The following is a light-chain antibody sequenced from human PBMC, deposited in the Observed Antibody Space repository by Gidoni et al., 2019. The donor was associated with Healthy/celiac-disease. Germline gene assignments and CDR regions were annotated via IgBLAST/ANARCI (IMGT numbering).Light chain of an antibody. Sequence: QSVLTQPPSVSGAPGQMGAISCTGFSSNNGAGYDVHWYQQLPGTAPKLLIYGNSNRPSGVPDRFSGSKSGTSASLAITGLQAEDEADYYCQSYDSSLSGSYVFGTGTKVTVL. V-gene: IGLV1-40*01. CDR3: QSYDSSLSGSYV. J-gene: IGLJ1*01. CDR2: GNS. CDR1: SSNNGAGYD.